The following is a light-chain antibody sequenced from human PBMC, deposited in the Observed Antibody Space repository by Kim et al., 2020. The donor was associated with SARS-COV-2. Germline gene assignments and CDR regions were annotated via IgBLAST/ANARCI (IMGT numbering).Light chain of an antibody. CDR1: QSVCSSY. V-gene: IGKV3-20*01. Sequence: EIVLTQSPGTLSLSPGERATLSCRASQSVCSSYLAWYQQKPGQAPRLLIYGASSRATGIPDRFSGSGSGTDFTLTISRLEPEDFAVYYCQQYGSSPPYTFGQGTKLEI. J-gene: IGKJ2*01. CDR2: GAS. CDR3: QQYGSSPPYT.